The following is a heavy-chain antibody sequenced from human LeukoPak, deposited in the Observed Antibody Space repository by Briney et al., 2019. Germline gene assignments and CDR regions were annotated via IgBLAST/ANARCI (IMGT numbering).Heavy chain of an antibody. CDR1: GFTFSDYY. Sequence: GGSLRLSCAASGFTFSDYYMSWIRQAPGKGLEWVSYISSSSSTIYYADSVKGRFTISRDNAKNSLYLQMNSLRAEDTAVYYCARDLLRTAGSIGRFDPWGQGTLVTVSS. CDR3: ARDLLRTAGSIGRFDP. CDR2: ISSSSSTI. D-gene: IGHD6-13*01. J-gene: IGHJ5*02. V-gene: IGHV3-11*04.